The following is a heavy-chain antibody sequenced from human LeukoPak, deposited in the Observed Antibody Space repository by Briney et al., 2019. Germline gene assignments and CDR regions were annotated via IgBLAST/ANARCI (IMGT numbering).Heavy chain of an antibody. D-gene: IGHD2-15*01. CDR3: ARGVPRDCSGGSCYSGYDY. CDR2: IYRSGST. V-gene: IGHV4-38-2*02. CDR1: DFSISSGYF. J-gene: IGHJ4*02. Sequence: SETLSLTCSVSDFSISSGYFWGWIRQPPGKGLEWIGFIYRSGSTYYNPSLKSRVTISLDTSKNQFSLKLSSVTAADTAVYYCARGVPRDCSGGSCYSGYDYWGQGTLVTVSS.